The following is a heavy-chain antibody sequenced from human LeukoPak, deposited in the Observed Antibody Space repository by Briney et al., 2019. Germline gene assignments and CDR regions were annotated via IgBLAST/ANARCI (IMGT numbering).Heavy chain of an antibody. J-gene: IGHJ6*02. CDR2: ISGSGGST. D-gene: IGHD3-9*01. CDR1: GFTFSSYA. Sequence: GGSLRLSCAASGFTFSSYAMSWVRQAPVKGLEWVSAISGSGGSTYYADSVKGRFTISRDNSKNTLYLQMNSLRAEDTAVYYCARANYDITYYYYGMDVWGQGTTVTVSS. CDR3: ARANYDITYYYYGMDV. V-gene: IGHV3-23*01.